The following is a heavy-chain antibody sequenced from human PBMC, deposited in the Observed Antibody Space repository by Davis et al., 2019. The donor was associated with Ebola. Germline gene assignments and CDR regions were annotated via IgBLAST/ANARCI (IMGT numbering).Heavy chain of an antibody. CDR1: GASISSYY. CDR3: ARGRGRFGELIKNWFDL. D-gene: IGHD3-10*01. V-gene: IGHV4-59*01. J-gene: IGHJ2*01. Sequence: SETLSLTCTVSGASISSYYWSWIRQSPGKGLEWIGYIYYSGNTNYNPSLKSRVTMSVDTSKNQFSLKLSSVTAADTAVYYCARGRGRFGELIKNWFDLWGRGTLVTVSS. CDR2: IYYSGNT.